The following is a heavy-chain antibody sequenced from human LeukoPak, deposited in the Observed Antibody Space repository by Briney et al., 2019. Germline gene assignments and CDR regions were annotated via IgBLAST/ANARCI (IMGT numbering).Heavy chain of an antibody. D-gene: IGHD6-13*01. CDR3: TAITAAGQRGSSFDY. J-gene: IGHJ4*02. CDR1: GYTLTEFS. V-gene: IGHV1-24*01. CDR2: FDPEDGET. Sequence: ASVKVSCKVCGYTLTEFSIHWVRRVPGKGLEWMGGFDPEDGETIYAQKFQGRVTMTEDTSSDTAYMELSSLRSDDTAVYFCTAITAAGQRGSSFDYWGQGTLVTVSS.